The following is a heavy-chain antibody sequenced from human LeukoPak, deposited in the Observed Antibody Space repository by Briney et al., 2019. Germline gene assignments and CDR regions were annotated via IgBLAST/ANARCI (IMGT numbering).Heavy chain of an antibody. CDR1: GFTFSSYS. D-gene: IGHD3-22*01. CDR2: IISSSSYI. J-gene: IGHJ4*02. CDR3: ARDTPGTTYYYDSSGYFPDYFDY. V-gene: IGHV3-21*01. Sequence: PGGSLRLSCAASGFTFSSYSMNWVRHPPGEGLEWVSSIISSSSYIYYADSVKGRFTISRDNAKNSLYLQMNSLRAEDTAVYYCARDTPGTTYYYDSSGYFPDYFDYWGQGTLVTVSS.